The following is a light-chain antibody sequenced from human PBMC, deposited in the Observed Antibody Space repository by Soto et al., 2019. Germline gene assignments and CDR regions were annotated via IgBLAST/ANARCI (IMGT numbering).Light chain of an antibody. CDR3: QQYYSYPLT. CDR1: ESVSRN. CDR2: DAS. V-gene: IGKV3-15*01. Sequence: PQSPSTLSVSPGDRATLSCRASESVSRNLAWYQQKPGQAPRLLIYDASTRATGIPDRFSGGGSGTEFTLTISCLQSEDFATYYCQQYYSYPLTSAGRTKVDIK. J-gene: IGKJ4*01.